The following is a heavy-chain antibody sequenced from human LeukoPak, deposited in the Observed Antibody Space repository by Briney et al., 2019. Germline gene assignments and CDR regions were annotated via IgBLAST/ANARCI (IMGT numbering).Heavy chain of an antibody. CDR1: GGSFSGYY. CDR3: ARVQKDYDSSGYSDY. Sequence: SETLSLTCAVYGGSFSGYYWSWIRQPPVKGLEWIREINHSGGTNYNPSLKSRVTISVDTSKNQFSLKLSSVTAADTAVYYCARVQKDYDSSGYSDYWGQGTLVTVSS. CDR2: INHSGGT. D-gene: IGHD3-22*01. V-gene: IGHV4-34*01. J-gene: IGHJ4*02.